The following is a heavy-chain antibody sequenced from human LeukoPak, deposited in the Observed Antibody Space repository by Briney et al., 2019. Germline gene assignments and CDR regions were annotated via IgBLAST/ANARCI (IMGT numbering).Heavy chain of an antibody. CDR3: ARQEIGLRSFDP. D-gene: IGHD3/OR15-3a*01. J-gene: IGHJ5*02. V-gene: IGHV4-39*01. CDR2: IYYTGTT. CDR1: GGSISSSLYH. Sequence: SETLSLTCTVSGGSISSSLYHWGWIRQSPGKNLEWLGSIYYTGTTHYNPSLKSRVTISVDTSKNQFSLNLSSVTAADTAVYYCARQEIGLRSFDPWGGGSLLTVSS.